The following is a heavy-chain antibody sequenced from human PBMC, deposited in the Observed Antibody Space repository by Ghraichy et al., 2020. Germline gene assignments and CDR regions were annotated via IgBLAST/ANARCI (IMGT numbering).Heavy chain of an antibody. V-gene: IGHV1-18*01. CDR2: ISSYNGNT. D-gene: IGHD3-9*01. J-gene: IGHJ3*02. Sequence: ASVKVSCKASGYTFTSYGISWVRQAPGQGLEWMGWISSYNGNTNYAQKLQGRVTMTTDTSTSTAYMELRSLRSDDTAVYYCARVPGQYAILTGAFDIWGQGTMVTVSS. CDR3: ARVPGQYAILTGAFDI. CDR1: GYTFTSYG.